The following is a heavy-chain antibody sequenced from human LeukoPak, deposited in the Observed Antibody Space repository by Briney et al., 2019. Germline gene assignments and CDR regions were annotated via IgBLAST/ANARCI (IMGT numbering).Heavy chain of an antibody. CDR3: VRLSRAGD. CDR2: INGDGSTT. Sequence: PGGSLRLSCTASGFTFSSYWMYWVRQAPGKGLVWVSHINGDGSTTIYADSVKGRFTISRDNAKNSLYLQINSLRVEDTAVYFCVRLSRAGDWGQGTLVTVSS. CDR1: GFTFSSYW. V-gene: IGHV3-74*01. J-gene: IGHJ4*02.